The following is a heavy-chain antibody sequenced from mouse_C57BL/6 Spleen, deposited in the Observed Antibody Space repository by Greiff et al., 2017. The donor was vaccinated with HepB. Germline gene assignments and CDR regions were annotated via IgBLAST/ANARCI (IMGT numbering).Heavy chain of an antibody. J-gene: IGHJ1*03. V-gene: IGHV1-82*01. CDR1: GYAFSSSW. Sequence: VQLQQSGPELVKPGASVKISCKASGYAFSSSWMNWVKQRPGKGLEWIGRIYPGDGDTNYNGKFKGKATLTADKSSSTAYMQLSSLTSKDSAVYFCARSITTVVAKGYFDVWGTGTTVTVSS. CDR2: IYPGDGDT. CDR3: ARSITTVVAKGYFDV. D-gene: IGHD1-1*01.